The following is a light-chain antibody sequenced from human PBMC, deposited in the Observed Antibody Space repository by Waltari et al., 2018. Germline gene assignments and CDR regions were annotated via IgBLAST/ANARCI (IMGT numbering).Light chain of an antibody. J-gene: IGLJ2*01. CDR2: ADS. V-gene: IGLV3-25*03. CDR3: QSADRSGTYF. CDR1: VLSKQY. Sequence: SYDLTQPPSVSVSPGQTARIACSGDVLSKQYGYGYQQKPGQAPKVVIYADSERTSGTAELFSGSSSGKVVTLIIREVQAEDDADDDCQSADRSGTYFFGGGTKLTVL.